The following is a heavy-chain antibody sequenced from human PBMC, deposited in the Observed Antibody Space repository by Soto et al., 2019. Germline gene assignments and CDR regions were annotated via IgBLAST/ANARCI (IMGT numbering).Heavy chain of an antibody. CDR3: ARGSYGSGSYFQAYFDF. D-gene: IGHD3-10*01. CDR2: IYHTGST. Sequence: QVHLQESGPGLVEPSQTLSLTCSVSGGSISSTGYYWSWIRQTPGKGLEWIGYIYHTGSTKYNPYLKSRLSISIDTSKNQFSLRLSSLTAADTALYYCARGSYGSGSYFQAYFDFWGQGTLVTVSS. V-gene: IGHV4-31*03. J-gene: IGHJ4*02. CDR1: GGSISSTGYY.